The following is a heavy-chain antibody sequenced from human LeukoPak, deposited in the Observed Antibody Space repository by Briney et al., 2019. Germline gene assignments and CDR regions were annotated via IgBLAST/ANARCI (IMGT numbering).Heavy chain of an antibody. D-gene: IGHD3-3*01. CDR3: ARRWIFGANRVSYLDY. CDR1: GFTFSSYS. Sequence: GGSLRLSCAASGFTFSSYSMTWVRQAPGEGLEWVSSISSSSSYIYYADSMKGRFTISRDNAKNSLYLQMNSLRAEDTAVYYCARRWIFGANRVSYLDYWGQGTLVTVSS. V-gene: IGHV3-21*01. J-gene: IGHJ4*02. CDR2: ISSSSSYI.